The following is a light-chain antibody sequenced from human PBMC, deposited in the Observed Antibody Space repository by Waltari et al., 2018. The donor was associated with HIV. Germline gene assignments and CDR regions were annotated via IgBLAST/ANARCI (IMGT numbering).Light chain of an antibody. CDR3: QQVNGYPLT. Sequence: DIQLTQSPSFLSASIGDRVNITCRASQNIYSYLCWYQQKPGRAPQVLIYATSTLQSGVPSRFSGSGSGTEFALTITNLQPDDFATYYCQQVNGYPLTFGGGTKVEIK. CDR2: ATS. V-gene: IGKV1-9*01. CDR1: QNIYSY. J-gene: IGKJ4*01.